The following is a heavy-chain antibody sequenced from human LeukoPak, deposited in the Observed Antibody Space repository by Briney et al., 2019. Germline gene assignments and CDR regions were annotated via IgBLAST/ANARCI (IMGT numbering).Heavy chain of an antibody. V-gene: IGHV3-74*01. CDR2: ISSDGSIA. CDR1: GFTFSTYC. D-gene: IGHD4-23*01. J-gene: IGHJ4*02. CDR3: ARADYGGNSDFHY. Sequence: GGSLRLSCAASGFTFSTYCMHWVRQAPGKGLVWVSRISSDGSIAINADSVEGRFTVSRDNAKNTLYLQMNSLRVEDTAVYYCARADYGGNSDFHYWGQGTLVTVSS.